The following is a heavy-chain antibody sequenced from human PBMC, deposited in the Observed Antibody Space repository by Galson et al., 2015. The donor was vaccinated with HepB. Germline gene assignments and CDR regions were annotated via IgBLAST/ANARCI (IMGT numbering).Heavy chain of an antibody. J-gene: IGHJ6*02. D-gene: IGHD6-19*01. Sequence: SLRLSCAASGFTFSSYAMSWVRQAPGKGLEWVSAISGSGGSTYYADSVKGRFTISRDNSKNTVYLQMNSVRADDTAVYYCARDGGSGTPVPGSSTFYGMDVWGQGTTVTVSS. CDR2: ISGSGGST. CDR3: ARDGGSGTPVPGSSTFYGMDV. CDR1: GFTFSSYA. V-gene: IGHV3-23*01.